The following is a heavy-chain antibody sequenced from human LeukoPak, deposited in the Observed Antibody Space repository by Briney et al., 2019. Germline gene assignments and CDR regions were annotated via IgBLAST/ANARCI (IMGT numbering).Heavy chain of an antibody. Sequence: GRSLRLSCAASGFTFSSYAMHWVRQAPGKGLEWVAVISYDGSNKYYADSVKGRFTISRDNSKNTLYLQMNSLRAEDTAVYYCAREKGYSSSWYSNYHYGMDVWGQGTTVTVSS. V-gene: IGHV3-30-3*01. CDR1: GFTFSSYA. J-gene: IGHJ6*02. CDR2: ISYDGSNK. D-gene: IGHD6-13*01. CDR3: AREKGYSSSWYSNYHYGMDV.